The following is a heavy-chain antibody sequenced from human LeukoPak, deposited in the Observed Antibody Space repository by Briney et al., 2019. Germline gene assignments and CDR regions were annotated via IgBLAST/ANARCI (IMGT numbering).Heavy chain of an antibody. V-gene: IGHV4-59*01. Sequence: PSETLSLTYTASGGSISSYYWSWIRQPPGKGLEWIGYIYYSGSTNYNPSLKSRVTISVDTSKNQFSLKLSSVTAADTAVYYCARVRQYYYYYGMDVWGQGTTVTVSS. CDR3: ARVRQYYYYYGMDV. J-gene: IGHJ6*02. CDR1: GGSISSYY. CDR2: IYYSGST.